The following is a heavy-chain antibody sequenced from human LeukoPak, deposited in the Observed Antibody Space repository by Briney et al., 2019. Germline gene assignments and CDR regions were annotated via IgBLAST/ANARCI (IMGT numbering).Heavy chain of an antibody. J-gene: IGHJ6*03. CDR3: ALCDRYYYYMDV. CDR1: GGSISSYY. V-gene: IGHV4-4*09. Sequence: SETLSLTCTVSGGSISSYYWSWIRQPPGKGLEWIGYIYTSGSTNYNPSLKSRVTISADTSKNQFSLKLSSVTAADTAVYYCALCDRYYYYMDVWGKGTTVTVSS. CDR2: IYTSGST. D-gene: IGHD2-2*01.